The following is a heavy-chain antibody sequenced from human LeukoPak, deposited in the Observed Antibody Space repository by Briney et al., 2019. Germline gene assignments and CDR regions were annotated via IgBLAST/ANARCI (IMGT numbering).Heavy chain of an antibody. Sequence: PGGSLRLSCAASGFTFSSYAMSWVRQAPGKGLEWVSAISGSGGSTYYADSVKGRFTISRDNSKNTLYLQMNSLRAEDTAVYYCAKGTTGQTRIDAFDFWGQGTLVTVSS. CDR2: ISGSGGST. CDR1: GFTFSSYA. J-gene: IGHJ3*01. CDR3: AKGTTGQTRIDAFDF. D-gene: IGHD1-1*01. V-gene: IGHV3-23*01.